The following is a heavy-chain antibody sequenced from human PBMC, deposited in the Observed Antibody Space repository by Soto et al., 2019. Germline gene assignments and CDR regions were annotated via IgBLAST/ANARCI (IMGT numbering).Heavy chain of an antibody. CDR2: IKSKTDGGTA. J-gene: IGHJ4*02. CDR3: ATGRFSSSLYFDY. Sequence: EVQLVESGGGFVKPGGSLRLSCAASGFTFSNAWMTWVRQAPGKGLEWVGRIKSKTDGGTADYAAPVKGRFTISRDDSKNTLYLQMNSLKTEDTAMYYCATGRFSSSLYFDYWGQGTLVTVSS. V-gene: IGHV3-15*01. CDR1: GFTFSNAW. D-gene: IGHD6-6*01.